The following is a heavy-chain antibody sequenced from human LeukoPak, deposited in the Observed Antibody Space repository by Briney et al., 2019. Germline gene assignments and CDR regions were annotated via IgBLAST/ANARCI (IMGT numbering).Heavy chain of an antibody. D-gene: IGHD4-11*01. CDR1: GFTFSSYG. CDR3: AKSYSNYFDY. Sequence: GGSLRLSCVASGFTFSSYGIHWVRQAPGKGLEWVAVIWYDGSKKSYADSVKGRFTTSRDNSKNTLYQQMNSLRAEDTAVYYCAKSYSNYFDYWGQGTLVTVSS. V-gene: IGHV3-33*06. J-gene: IGHJ4*02. CDR2: IWYDGSKK.